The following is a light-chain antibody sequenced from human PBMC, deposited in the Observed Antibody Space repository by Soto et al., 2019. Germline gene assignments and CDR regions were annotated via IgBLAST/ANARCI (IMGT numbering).Light chain of an antibody. CDR1: QSVSSN. J-gene: IGKJ4*01. CDR3: QQYKNWPLT. CDR2: GAS. Sequence: EIVMTQSPATLSVSPGGRATLSCRASQSVSSNLAWYQQKPGQAPRLLIYGASTRATGFPARFSGSGSGTESTLTISSLQSEDFAVYYCQQYKNWPLTFGGGTRVEIK. V-gene: IGKV3-15*01.